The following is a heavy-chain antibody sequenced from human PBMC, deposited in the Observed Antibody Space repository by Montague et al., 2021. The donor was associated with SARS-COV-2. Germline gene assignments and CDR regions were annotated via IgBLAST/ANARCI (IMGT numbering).Heavy chain of an antibody. CDR2: IFYKGNT. J-gene: IGHJ4*02. CDR1: GGSLINHY. D-gene: IGHD2-2*01. CDR3: ARSNSSSDERDN. Sequence: SETLSLTCTVSGGSLINHYWSWIRKSPGKELEWLGNIFYKGNTNYNVSLWGRVSMSLDTPQNQFSLRLTSLTAADTAVYYCARSNSSSDERDNWGQGNLVTVS. V-gene: IGHV4-59*11.